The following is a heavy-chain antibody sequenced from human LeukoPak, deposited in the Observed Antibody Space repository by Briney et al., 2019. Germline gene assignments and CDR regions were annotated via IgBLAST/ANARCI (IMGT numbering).Heavy chain of an antibody. CDR3: AREYGNYYYYYYMDV. CDR1: GFTFSSYW. CDR2: IKQDGSEK. V-gene: IGHV3-7*01. Sequence: GGSLRLSCAASGFTFSSYWMSWVRQAPGKGLEWVANIKQDGSEKYYVDSVKGRFTISRDNAKNSLYLQMNSLRAEDTAVYYCAREYGNYYYYYYMDVRGKGTTVTVSS. D-gene: IGHD4-17*01. J-gene: IGHJ6*03.